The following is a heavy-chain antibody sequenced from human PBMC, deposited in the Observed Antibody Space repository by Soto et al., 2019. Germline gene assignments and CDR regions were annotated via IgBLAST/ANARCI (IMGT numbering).Heavy chain of an antibody. J-gene: IGHJ4*02. V-gene: IGHV4-39*01. D-gene: IGHD2-2*01. Sequence: PSETLSLTCTVSGGSIGGSSDYWAWVRQPPGKGLEWIGSIYYSGTTYYNPSLKSRVTIPEDTSKNQFSLKLSSVTAADTAVFYCARLIHCKTTSCYFDYWGQGTLVTVSS. CDR3: ARLIHCKTTSCYFDY. CDR2: IYYSGTT. CDR1: GGSIGGSSDY.